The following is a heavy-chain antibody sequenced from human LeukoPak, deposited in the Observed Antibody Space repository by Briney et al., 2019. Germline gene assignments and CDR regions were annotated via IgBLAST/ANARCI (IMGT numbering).Heavy chain of an antibody. J-gene: IGHJ4*02. CDR2: INHSGST. Sequence: SETLSLTCAVYGGSFSGYYWSWIRQPPGKGLEWIGEINHSGSTNYNPSLKSRVTISVDTSKNQFSLKLSSVTAADTAVYYCARGPPVAGSSSTRVDYWGQGTLVTVSS. CDR1: GGSFSGYY. V-gene: IGHV4-34*01. CDR3: ARGPPVAGSSSTRVDY. D-gene: IGHD6-19*01.